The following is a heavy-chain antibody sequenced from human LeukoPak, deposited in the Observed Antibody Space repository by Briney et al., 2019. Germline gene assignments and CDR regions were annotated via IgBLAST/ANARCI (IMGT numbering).Heavy chain of an antibody. Sequence: SQTLSLTCAISGDSVSSNSAAWNWIRQSPSRGLEWLGRTYYRSKWYNDYAVSVKSRITINPDTSKNQFSLQLNSVTPEDTAVYYCARGGVEDLVVAATRMRDDYYYYMDVWGKGTTVTISS. CDR2: TYYRSKWYN. D-gene: IGHD2-15*01. J-gene: IGHJ6*03. V-gene: IGHV6-1*01. CDR3: ARGGVEDLVVAATRMRDDYYYYMDV. CDR1: GDSVSSNSAA.